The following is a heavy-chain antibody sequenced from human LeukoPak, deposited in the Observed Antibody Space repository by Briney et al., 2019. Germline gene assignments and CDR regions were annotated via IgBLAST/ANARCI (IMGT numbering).Heavy chain of an antibody. CDR1: GGTFSSYV. V-gene: IGHV1-69*05. CDR2: IIPIFGTA. D-gene: IGHD2-2*01. CDR3: ARASVYCSSTSCSFPTPGAFDI. J-gene: IGHJ3*02. Sequence: SVKVSCKASGGTFSSYVISWVRQAPGQGLEWMGGIIPIFGTANYAQKFQGRVTITTDESTSTAYMELSSLRSEDTAVYYCARASVYCSSTSCSFPTPGAFDIWGQGTMVTVSS.